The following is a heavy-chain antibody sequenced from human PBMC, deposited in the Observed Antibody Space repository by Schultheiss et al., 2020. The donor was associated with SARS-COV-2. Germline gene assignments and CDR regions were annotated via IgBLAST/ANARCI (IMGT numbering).Heavy chain of an antibody. CDR3: ARSLTVTTAIGYYYYGMDV. J-gene: IGHJ6*02. CDR1: GGSFSGYY. Sequence: SETLSLTCAVYGGSFSGYYWSWIRQPPGKGLEWIGYIYYSGSTNYNPSLKSRVTISVDTSKNQFSLKLSSVTAADTAVYYCARSLTVTTAIGYYYYGMDVWGQGTTVTVS. CDR2: IYYSGST. D-gene: IGHD4-17*01. V-gene: IGHV4-59*01.